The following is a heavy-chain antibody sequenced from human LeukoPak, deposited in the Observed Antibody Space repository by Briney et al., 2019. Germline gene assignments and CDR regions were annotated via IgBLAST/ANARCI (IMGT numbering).Heavy chain of an antibody. CDR2: ISSSSSTI. J-gene: IGHJ6*02. D-gene: IGHD1-14*01. CDR1: GFTFSSYS. V-gene: IGHV3-48*04. CDR3: ARPINYHYGMDV. Sequence: GGSLRLSCAASGFTFSSYSMNWVRQAPGKGLEWVSYISSSSSTIYYTDSVKGRFTISRDNAKNSPSLQMNSLRTEDTAVYYCARPINYHYGMDVWGQGTTVTVPS.